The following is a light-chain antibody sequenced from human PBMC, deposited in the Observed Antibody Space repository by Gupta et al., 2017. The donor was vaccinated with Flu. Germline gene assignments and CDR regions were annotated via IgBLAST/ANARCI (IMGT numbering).Light chain of an antibody. CDR2: GVS. CDR1: TSDFGDYNY. Sequence: TTSDFGDYNYVSWYQQHPGKAPKLMIYGVSNRPSGNSDRFSGSKSGNTASLTISGLRPEDEADYYCSSFTSSRILVFGGGTRLTVL. J-gene: IGLJ2*01. CDR3: SSFTSSRILV. V-gene: IGLV2-14*04.